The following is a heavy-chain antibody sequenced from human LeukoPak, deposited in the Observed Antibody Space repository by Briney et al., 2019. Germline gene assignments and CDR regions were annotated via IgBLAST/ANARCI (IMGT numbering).Heavy chain of an antibody. V-gene: IGHV4-31*03. J-gene: IGHJ4*02. CDR3: ARSLGWGSTFDH. CDR1: GGSISSGGYY. D-gene: IGHD7-27*01. CDR2: IYYSGST. Sequence: PSETLSLTCTVSGGSISSGGYYWSWIRQHPGKGLEWIGYIYYSGSTYYNPSLKSRVTISVDTSKNQFSLKLSSVTAADTAVYYCARSLGWGSTFDHWGQGTLVTVSS.